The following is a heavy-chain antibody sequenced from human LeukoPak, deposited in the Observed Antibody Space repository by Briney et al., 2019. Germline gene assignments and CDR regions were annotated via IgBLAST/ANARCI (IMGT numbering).Heavy chain of an antibody. Sequence: ASVTVSFKASGGTFSSYAISWVRQAPGQGLEWMGGIIPIFGTANYAQKFQGRVTITADESTSTAYMELSSLRSEDTAVYYCARAGGYCGRISCPYYFDYWGQGSLVAVSS. CDR2: IIPIFGTA. CDR3: ARAGGYCGRISCPYYFDY. CDR1: GGTFSSYA. D-gene: IGHD2-15*01. V-gene: IGHV1-69*13. J-gene: IGHJ4*02.